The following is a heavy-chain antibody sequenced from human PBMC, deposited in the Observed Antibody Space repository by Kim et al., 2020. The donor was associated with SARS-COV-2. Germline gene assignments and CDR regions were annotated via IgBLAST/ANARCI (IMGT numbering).Heavy chain of an antibody. Sequence: GGSLRLSCAASGFTFSSYAMHWVRQAPGKGLEWVAVISYDGSNKYYADSVKGRFTISRDNSKNTLYLQMNSLRAEDTAVYYCARDMVATIQNYYYYYMDVWGKGTTVTVSS. CDR3: ARDMVATIQNYYYYYMDV. CDR2: ISYDGSNK. D-gene: IGHD5-12*01. V-gene: IGHV3-30-3*01. CDR1: GFTFSSYA. J-gene: IGHJ6*03.